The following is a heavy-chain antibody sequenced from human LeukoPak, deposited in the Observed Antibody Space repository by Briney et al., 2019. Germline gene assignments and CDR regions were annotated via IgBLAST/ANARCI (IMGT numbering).Heavy chain of an antibody. CDR3: ARANYYDSSGYWGYFQH. V-gene: IGHV5-51*01. Sequence: GESLKISCKGSGYSFTSYWISWVRQMPGKGLEWMAIIYPGDSDTRYSRSFQGQVTISVDKSISTAYLQWSSLKASDTAMYYCARANYYDSSGYWGYFQHWGQGTLVTVSS. D-gene: IGHD3-22*01. CDR1: GYSFTSYW. J-gene: IGHJ1*01. CDR2: IYPGDSDT.